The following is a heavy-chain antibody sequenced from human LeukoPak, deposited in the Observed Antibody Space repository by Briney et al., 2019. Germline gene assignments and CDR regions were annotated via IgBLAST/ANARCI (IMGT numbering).Heavy chain of an antibody. V-gene: IGHV1-69*05. J-gene: IGHJ5*02. CDR1: GGTFISYA. CDR3: ARDVTACGGDCINWFDP. D-gene: IGHD2-21*02. Sequence: SVKVSCKASGGTFISYAISWVRQAPGQGLEWMGGIIPIFGTANYAQKFQGRVTITTDESTSTAYMELSSLRSEDTAVYYCARDVTACGGDCINWFDPWGQGTLVTVSS. CDR2: IIPIFGTA.